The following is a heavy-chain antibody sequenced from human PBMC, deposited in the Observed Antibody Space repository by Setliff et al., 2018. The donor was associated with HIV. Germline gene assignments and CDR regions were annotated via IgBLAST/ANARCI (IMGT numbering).Heavy chain of an antibody. Sequence: PGGSLRLSCTASGFTFGDYAMSWVRQAPGKGLEWVGFIRSKAYGGTTEYAASVKGRFTISIDDSENTAYLQMNSLKTEDTAVYYCTSGVEQWLIRGYWGQGTLVTVSS. CDR3: TSGVEQWLIRGY. D-gene: IGHD6-19*01. V-gene: IGHV3-49*04. CDR1: GFTFGDYA. J-gene: IGHJ4*02. CDR2: IRSKAYGGTT.